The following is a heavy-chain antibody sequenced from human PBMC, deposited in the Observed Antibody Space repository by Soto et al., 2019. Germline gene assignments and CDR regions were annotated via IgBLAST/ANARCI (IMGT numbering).Heavy chain of an antibody. CDR1: GFTFSSYA. J-gene: IGHJ4*02. CDR3: AKLNCGGDCYHLAY. V-gene: IGHV3-23*01. D-gene: IGHD2-21*02. CDR2: ISGSGGST. Sequence: GGSLRLSCAASGFTFSSYAMSWVRQAPGKGLEWVSAISGSGGSTYYADSVKGRFTISRDNSKNTLYLQMNSLRAEDTAVYYCAKLNCGGDCYHLAYWGQGTLVTVSS.